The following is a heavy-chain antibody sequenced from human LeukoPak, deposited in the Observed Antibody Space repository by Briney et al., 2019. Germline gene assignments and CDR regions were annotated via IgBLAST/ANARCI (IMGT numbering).Heavy chain of an antibody. CDR1: GFTFSSYW. J-gene: IGHJ4*02. CDR2: ITSDGSRT. V-gene: IGHV3-74*01. CDR3: ARDPRGIRFLEWFLDY. D-gene: IGHD3-3*01. Sequence: GGSLRLSCAASGFTFSSYWMHWVRQAPGKGLVWVPLITSDGSRTSNADSVKGRFTISRDNSKNTLYLQMDSLRAEDTAVYYCARDPRGIRFLEWFLDYWGQGTLVTVSS.